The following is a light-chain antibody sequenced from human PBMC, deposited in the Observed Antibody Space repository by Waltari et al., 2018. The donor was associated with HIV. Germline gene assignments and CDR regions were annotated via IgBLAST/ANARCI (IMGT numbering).Light chain of an antibody. CDR2: GAS. CDR3: QHYGSSPWT. Sequence: IVLTQSPGTLSLSPGERATLSCRASQSVSSNSLAWYQQRPGQPPRFLIYGASSRAIGIPDRFSGGGSGTDFTLTISRLEPEDFAVYYCQHYGSSPWTFGQGTKVEIK. V-gene: IGKV3-20*01. J-gene: IGKJ1*01. CDR1: QSVSSNS.